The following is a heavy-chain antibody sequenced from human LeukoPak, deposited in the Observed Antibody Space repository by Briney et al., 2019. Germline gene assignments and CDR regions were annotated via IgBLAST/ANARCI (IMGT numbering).Heavy chain of an antibody. CDR3: TTLDQGAFDI. Sequence: ASVKVSFKASGYTFTIYGISWVRQAPGQGLEWMGWISAYNGNTNYAQKLQGRVTMTTDTSTSTAYMELRSLRSDDTAVYYCTTLDQGAFDIWGQGTMVTASS. V-gene: IGHV1-18*01. D-gene: IGHD1-1*01. CDR2: ISAYNGNT. CDR1: GYTFTIYG. J-gene: IGHJ3*02.